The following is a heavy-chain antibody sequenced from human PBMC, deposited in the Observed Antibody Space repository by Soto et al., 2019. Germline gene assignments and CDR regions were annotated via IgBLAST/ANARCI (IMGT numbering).Heavy chain of an antibody. Sequence: QVQLVESGGGVVQPGRSLRLSCAASGFTFSRYDLHWVRQAPGKGLEWVAVIWYDGSNKYYADSVKGRFTISRDNSKNTLYVQMNSLRVEDTAVYYCARGGRGWYTDFQHWGQGALVTVSP. CDR1: GFTFSRYD. J-gene: IGHJ1*01. D-gene: IGHD6-19*01. V-gene: IGHV3-33*01. CDR2: IWYDGSNK. CDR3: ARGGRGWYTDFQH.